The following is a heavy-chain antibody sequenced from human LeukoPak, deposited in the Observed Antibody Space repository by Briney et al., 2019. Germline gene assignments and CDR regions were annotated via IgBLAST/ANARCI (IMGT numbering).Heavy chain of an antibody. V-gene: IGHV3-72*01. CDR1: GFTFSDYI. CDR3: TRDGGDSTKTAFDM. CDR2: IRRGTNNYTT. J-gene: IGHJ3*02. Sequence: PGGSLRLSCAASGFTFSDYILDGVRQAPGKGLEWVGRIRRGTNNYTTEYAASVKGRFIISRDDSKNSLYLHMNSLKTEDTAVYHCTRDGGDSTKTAFDMWGQGTMVTVSS. D-gene: IGHD2/OR15-2a*01.